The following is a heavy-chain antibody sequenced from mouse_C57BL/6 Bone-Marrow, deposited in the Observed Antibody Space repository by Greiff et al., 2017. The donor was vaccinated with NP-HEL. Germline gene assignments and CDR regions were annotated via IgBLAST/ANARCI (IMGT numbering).Heavy chain of an antibody. Sequence: EVMLVESGGGLVKPGGSLKLSCAASGFTFSSYAMSWVRQTPEKRLEWVATISDGGSYTYYPDNVKGRFTISRDNAKNTLYLQMSHLKSEDTAMYYCAREGVYGNYGVAYWGQGTLVTVSA. CDR3: AREGVYGNYGVAY. V-gene: IGHV5-4*01. CDR2: ISDGGSYT. D-gene: IGHD2-1*01. CDR1: GFTFSSYA. J-gene: IGHJ3*01.